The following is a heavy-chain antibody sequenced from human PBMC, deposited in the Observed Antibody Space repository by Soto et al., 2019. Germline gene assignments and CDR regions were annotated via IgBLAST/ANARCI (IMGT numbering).Heavy chain of an antibody. CDR3: AKFPAYDSSGYYSGVWFDY. J-gene: IGHJ4*02. CDR2: ISGSGGRT. D-gene: IGHD3-22*01. Sequence: PGGSMRLPCAASGFTFSSFAMSWVRRAPGKGLEWVSGISGSGGRTNYADSVKGRFTISRDNSKNTLYLQMNSLRAEDTAVYYCAKFPAYDSSGYYSGVWFDYWGQGTLVTVSS. V-gene: IGHV3-23*01. CDR1: GFTFSSFA.